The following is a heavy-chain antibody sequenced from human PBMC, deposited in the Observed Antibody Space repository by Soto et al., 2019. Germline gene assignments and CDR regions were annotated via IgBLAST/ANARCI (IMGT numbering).Heavy chain of an antibody. Sequence: PGPSVKVSCKASGYTFTSYYMHWVRQAPGQGLEWMGIINPSGGSTSYAQKFQGRVTMTRDTSTSTVYMELSSLRSEDTAVYYCARGRSTTVKIRYFDYWGQGTLVTVSS. V-gene: IGHV1-46*01. D-gene: IGHD4-17*01. CDR3: ARGRSTTVKIRYFDY. J-gene: IGHJ4*02. CDR2: INPSGGST. CDR1: GYTFTSYY.